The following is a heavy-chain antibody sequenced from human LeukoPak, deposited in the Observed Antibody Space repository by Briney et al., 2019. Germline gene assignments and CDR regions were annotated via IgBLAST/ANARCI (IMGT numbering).Heavy chain of an antibody. V-gene: IGHV3-23*01. CDR2: IGGSGVSI. CDR3: SRRGGSNGWGDFDF. J-gene: IGHJ4*02. CDR1: GFTFNRHA. D-gene: IGHD6-19*01. Sequence: GGSLRLSCTASGFTFNRHAFNWVRQAAGKGLEWVSSIGGSGVSIFYADSVKGRFTISRDNGKNTVYLQMNSLRAEDTAIYYCSRRGGSNGWGDFDFWGQGTLVSVSS.